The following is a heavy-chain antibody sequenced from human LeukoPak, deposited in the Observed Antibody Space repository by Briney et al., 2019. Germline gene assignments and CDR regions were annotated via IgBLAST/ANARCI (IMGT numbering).Heavy chain of an antibody. D-gene: IGHD5-18*01. CDR2: IIPILGIA. J-gene: IGHJ6*02. V-gene: IGHV1-69*04. CDR1: GGTFSSYA. Sequence: GSSVKVSCKASGGTFSSYAISWVRQAPGQGLEWMGRIIPILGIANYAQKFQGRVTITADKSTSTAYMELSSLRSEDTAVYYCARDQSGYSYGSAPYFYYGMDVWGQGTTVTVSS. CDR3: ARDQSGYSYGSAPYFYYGMDV.